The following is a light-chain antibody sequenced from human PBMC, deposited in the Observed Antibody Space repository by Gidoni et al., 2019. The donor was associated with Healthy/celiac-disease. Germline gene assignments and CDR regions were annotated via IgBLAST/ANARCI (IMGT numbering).Light chain of an antibody. CDR3: QKYKSAPSLT. CDR2: AAS. Sequence: DIQMTQSPSSLSASVGDRVTITCRASQGISNYLAWYQQKPGKVPKLLIYAASTLQSGVPSRFSGSGSGTDFTLTISSLQTEDVATYYCQKYKSAPSLTFGGGTKVEIK. J-gene: IGKJ4*01. CDR1: QGISNY. V-gene: IGKV1-27*01.